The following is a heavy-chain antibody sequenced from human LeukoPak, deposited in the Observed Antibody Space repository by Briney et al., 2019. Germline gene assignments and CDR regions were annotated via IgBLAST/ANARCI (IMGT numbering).Heavy chain of an antibody. J-gene: IGHJ4*02. CDR1: GYSITRYW. CDR2: TYPGDSDT. V-gene: IGHV5-51*01. Sequence: GESLEISCKASGYSITRYWIGWVRRTPGKGLEWMGITYPGDSDTAYSPSFRGQVTISADKSITTAYLQWSSLKASDTGIYYCARRLRFAEGAYFDYWGRGTLVTVSS. CDR3: ARRLRFAEGAYFDY. D-gene: IGHD3-16*01.